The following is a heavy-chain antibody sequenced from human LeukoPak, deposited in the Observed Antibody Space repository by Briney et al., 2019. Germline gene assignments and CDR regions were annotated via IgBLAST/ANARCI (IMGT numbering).Heavy chain of an antibody. V-gene: IGHV3-23*01. CDR1: GFTFSSYA. J-gene: IGHJ4*02. Sequence: PGGSLRLSCAASGFTFSSYAMSWIRQAPGKGLEWVSAISGSGGSTYYADSVKGRFTISRDNSKNTLYLQMNSLRAEDTAVYYCAKVFRNYGDYFDYWGQGTLVTVSS. CDR2: ISGSGGST. CDR3: AKVFRNYGDYFDY. D-gene: IGHD4-17*01.